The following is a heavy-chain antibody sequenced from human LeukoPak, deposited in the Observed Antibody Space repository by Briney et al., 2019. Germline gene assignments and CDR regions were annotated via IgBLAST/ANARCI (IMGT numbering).Heavy chain of an antibody. D-gene: IGHD6-13*01. CDR2: INPSGGST. V-gene: IGHV1-46*01. CDR1: GYTFTSYY. CDR3: ARFPASSSWYKGELFDY. J-gene: IGHJ4*02. Sequence: ASVKVCCKASGYTFTSYYMHWVRQAPGQGLEWMGIINPSGGSTSYAQKFQGRVTMTRDTSTSTVYMELSSLRSEDTAVYYCARFPASSSWYKGELFDYWGQGTLVTVSS.